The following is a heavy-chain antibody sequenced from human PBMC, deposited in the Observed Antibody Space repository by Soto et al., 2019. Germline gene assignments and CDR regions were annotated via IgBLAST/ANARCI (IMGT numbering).Heavy chain of an antibody. CDR2: IYYSGST. J-gene: IGHJ5*02. CDR3: ARNRFLEWFDP. D-gene: IGHD3-3*01. Sequence: RSLTCTVSGGSISSYYWSWIRQPPGKGLEWIGYIYYSGSTNYNPSLKSRVTISVDTSKNQFSLKLSSVTAADTAVYYCARNRFLEWFDPWGQRTLVTVSS. V-gene: IGHV4-59*01. CDR1: GGSISSYY.